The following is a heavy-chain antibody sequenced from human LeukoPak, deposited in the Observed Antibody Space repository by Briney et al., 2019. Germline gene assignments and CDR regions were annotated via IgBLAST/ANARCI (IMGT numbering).Heavy chain of an antibody. CDR3: AKDLAVAGV. V-gene: IGHV3-23*01. CDR1: GFTLSSYT. CDR2: ISGNGGST. Sequence: GESLRLSCAASGFTLSSYTMSWVRQAPGKGLACVSTISGNGGSTYYADSVKGRFTISRDNSKNTLYLQMSSLSADDTAVYYCAKDLAVAGVWGQGTLVTVSS. D-gene: IGHD6-19*01. J-gene: IGHJ4*02.